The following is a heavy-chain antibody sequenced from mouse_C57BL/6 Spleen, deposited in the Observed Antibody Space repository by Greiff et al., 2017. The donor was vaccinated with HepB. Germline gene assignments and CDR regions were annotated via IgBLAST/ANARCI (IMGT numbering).Heavy chain of an antibody. Sequence: EVKVVESEGGLVQPGSSMKLSCTASGFTFSDYYMAWVRQVPEKGLEWVANINYDGSSTYYLDSLKSRFIISRDNAKNILYLQMSSLKSEDTATYYCARDGDYGSSYFDYWGQGTTLTVSS. J-gene: IGHJ2*01. V-gene: IGHV5-16*01. D-gene: IGHD1-1*01. CDR1: GFTFSDYY. CDR2: INYDGSST. CDR3: ARDGDYGSSYFDY.